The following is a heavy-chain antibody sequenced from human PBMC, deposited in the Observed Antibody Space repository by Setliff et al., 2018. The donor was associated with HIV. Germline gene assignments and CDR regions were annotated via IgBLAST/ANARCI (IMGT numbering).Heavy chain of an antibody. CDR3: ANMGGRYVGYFES. CDR2: ISYTGNT. D-gene: IGHD3-16*01. CDR1: GVSISYYH. J-gene: IGHJ4*02. Sequence: NPSETLSLTCTVSGVSISYYHWSWIRQPPGMGLEWIGYISYTGNTNYDPSLASRVTMSIDTSKMQFSLKLTSVSAADTAVYYCANMGGRYVGYFESWGQGTLVTVSS. V-gene: IGHV4-59*01.